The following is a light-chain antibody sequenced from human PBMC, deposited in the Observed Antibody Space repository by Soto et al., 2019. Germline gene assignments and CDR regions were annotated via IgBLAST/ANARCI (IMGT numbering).Light chain of an antibody. CDR2: KNN. CDR3: QSYDNILSGPL. V-gene: IGLV1-40*01. J-gene: IGLJ3*02. CDR1: GSNVWASYD. Sequence: QSVLTQPPSVSGAPGQTITMSCTGSGSNVWASYDVHWYQVLPGAGPRLLIYKNNNRPSGVPDRFSGSKSGTSASLAITGLRAEDEADYYCQSYDNILSGPLFGGGTKLTVL.